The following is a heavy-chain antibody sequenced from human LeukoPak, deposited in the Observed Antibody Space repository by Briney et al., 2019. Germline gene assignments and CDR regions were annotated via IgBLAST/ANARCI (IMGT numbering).Heavy chain of an antibody. J-gene: IGHJ4*02. CDR2: IYYSGST. V-gene: IGHV4-39*07. D-gene: IGHD5-18*01. Sequence: PSETLSLTCTVSGGSISSSSYYWGWIRQPPGKGLEWIGSIYYSGSTYYNPSLKSRVTISVDTSKNQFSLKLSSVTAADTAVYYCARGRGGRRIQLWLRTDYWGQGTLVTVSS. CDR1: GGSISSSSYY. CDR3: ARGRGGRRIQLWLRTDY.